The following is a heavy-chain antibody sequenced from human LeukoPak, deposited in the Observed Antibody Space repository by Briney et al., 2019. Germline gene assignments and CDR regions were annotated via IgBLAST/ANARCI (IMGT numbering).Heavy chain of an antibody. D-gene: IGHD5-24*01. CDR3: ARTDGYNIPEIDY. V-gene: IGHV4-39*07. J-gene: IGHJ4*02. CDR1: DGSISSSSYY. Sequence: PSETLSLTCTVSDGSISSSSYYWGWIRQPPGKGLEWIGNIYYSGSTYYNPSLKSRVTISVDTSKNQFSLKLSSVTAADTAVYYCARTDGYNIPEIDYWGQGTLVTVSS. CDR2: IYYSGST.